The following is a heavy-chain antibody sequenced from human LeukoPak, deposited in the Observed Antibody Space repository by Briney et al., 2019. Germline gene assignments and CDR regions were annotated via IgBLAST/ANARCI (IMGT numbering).Heavy chain of an antibody. J-gene: IGHJ5*02. D-gene: IGHD3-10*01. CDR3: ARAGWFGAKFDP. CDR2: IYTSGST. V-gene: IGHV4-4*07. Sequence: SETLSVTCTVSGGSISSYYWSWIRQPAGKGLEWIGRIYTSGSTNYNPSLKSRVTISVDTSKHQFSLKVSSVTAADTAVYYCARAGWFGAKFDPWGQGTLVTVSS. CDR1: GGSISSYY.